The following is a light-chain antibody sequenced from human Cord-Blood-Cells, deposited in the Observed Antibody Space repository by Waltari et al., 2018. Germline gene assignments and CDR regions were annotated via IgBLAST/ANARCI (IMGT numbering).Light chain of an antibody. J-gene: IGKJ2*01. CDR3: QQYNSYSGT. V-gene: IGKV1-5*01. CDR2: DAS. Sequence: DIQMTQSPSTLSASVGDSVTITCRASQSISSWLAWYQQKPGKAPKLLNYDASSLESGVPSRFSGSGSGTEFTRTISSLQPDDFATYYCQQYNSYSGTFGQGTKLEIK. CDR1: QSISSW.